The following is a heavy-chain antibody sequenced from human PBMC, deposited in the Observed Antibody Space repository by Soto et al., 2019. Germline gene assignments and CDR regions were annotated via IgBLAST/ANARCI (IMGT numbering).Heavy chain of an antibody. CDR1: GLTVSSKY. D-gene: IGHD4-4*01. J-gene: IGHJ3*02. V-gene: IGHV3-53*01. CDR2: IYTEGTT. CDR3: ETPSATVISSDAFDI. Sequence: GSLGVSSAAAGLTVSSKYVVWVRQAPGKGLEWVSSIYTEGTTAYADFVRGRFTVSRDNSKNTLFLQMDSLRAEDTAVYYCETPSATVISSDAFDIWGQGTVVTVSS.